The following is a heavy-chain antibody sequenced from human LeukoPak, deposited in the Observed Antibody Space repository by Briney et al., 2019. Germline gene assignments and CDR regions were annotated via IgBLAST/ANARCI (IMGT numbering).Heavy chain of an antibody. D-gene: IGHD1-26*01. V-gene: IGHV3-11*04. Sequence: GGSLRLSCAASGFTFSDYYMSWIRQAPGKGLEGVSYISSSGSTIYYADSVKGRFTISRDNAKNSLYLQMNSLRAEDTAVYYCASTLRWLLPYYFDYWGQGTLVTVSS. J-gene: IGHJ4*02. CDR1: GFTFSDYY. CDR3: ASTLRWLLPYYFDY. CDR2: ISSSGSTI.